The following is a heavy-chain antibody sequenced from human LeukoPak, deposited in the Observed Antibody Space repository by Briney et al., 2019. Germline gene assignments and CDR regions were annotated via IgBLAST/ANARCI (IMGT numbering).Heavy chain of an antibody. V-gene: IGHV4-4*02. J-gene: IGHJ3*02. CDR1: GGSISSNNW. Sequence: SGTLSLTCAVSGGSISSNNWWTWVRQPPGKGLEWIGSIYYSGSTYYNPSLKSRVTISVDTSKNQFSLKLSSVTAADTAVYYCARRTGPYCGGDCSPSAFDIWGQGTMVTVSS. D-gene: IGHD2-21*02. CDR3: ARRTGPYCGGDCSPSAFDI. CDR2: IYYSGST.